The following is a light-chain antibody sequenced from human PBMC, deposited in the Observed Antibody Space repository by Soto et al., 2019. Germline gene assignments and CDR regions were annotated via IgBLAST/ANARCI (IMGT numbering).Light chain of an antibody. CDR1: QSVSSN. V-gene: IGKV3-15*01. Sequence: IVMAQSAATVSVSPGERATLSCRASQSVSSNLVWYQQKPGQAPRLLIYGASTRATGIPARFSGSGSGTEFTLTINSLQSEDFAVYYCQQYNNWVTFGGGTKVDIK. CDR3: QQYNNWVT. J-gene: IGKJ4*01. CDR2: GAS.